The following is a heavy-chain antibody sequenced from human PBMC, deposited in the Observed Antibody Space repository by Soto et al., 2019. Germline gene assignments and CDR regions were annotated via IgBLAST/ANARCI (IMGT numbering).Heavy chain of an antibody. V-gene: IGHV3-23*01. D-gene: IGHD3-10*01. J-gene: IGHJ5*02. Sequence: GGSLRLSCAASGFTFSSYAMSWVRQAPGKGLEWVSAISGSGGSTYYADSVKGRFTISRDNSKNTLYLQMNSLRAEDTAVYYCAKDWTLGTISENWFDPWGQGTLVTVSS. CDR1: GFTFSSYA. CDR3: AKDWTLGTISENWFDP. CDR2: ISGSGGST.